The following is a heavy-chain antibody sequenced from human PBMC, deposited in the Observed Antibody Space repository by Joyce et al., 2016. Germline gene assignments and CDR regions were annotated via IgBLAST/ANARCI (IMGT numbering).Heavy chain of an antibody. J-gene: IGHJ4*02. CDR1: GFTFDVYT. Sequence: EVQLVESGGVVVQPGGSLSLSCAASGFTFDVYTMHWVRQAPGKGLELVSLISWDGGSTYYADSVKGRFTISRDNSKNSLYLQMNSLRTEDTALYYCAKDRGGFGVVISSYLDYWGQGTLVTVSS. D-gene: IGHD3-3*01. CDR3: AKDRGGFGVVISSYLDY. CDR2: ISWDGGST. V-gene: IGHV3-43*01.